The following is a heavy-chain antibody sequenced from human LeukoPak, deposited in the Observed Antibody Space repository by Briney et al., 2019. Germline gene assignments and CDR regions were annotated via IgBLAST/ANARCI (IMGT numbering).Heavy chain of an antibody. CDR2: INVDDGGT. Sequence: ASVKVSCKTSGYAFTGYDIHWVRQAPGQGLEWMGWINVDDGGTKYSEKFQGRVTMTRDTSISTAYMELSSLRSDDTAVYYCARDKCGGGCWAWFDPWGQGTLVIVSS. CDR1: GYAFTGYD. D-gene: IGHD2-21*02. V-gene: IGHV1-2*02. J-gene: IGHJ5*02. CDR3: ARDKCGGGCWAWFDP.